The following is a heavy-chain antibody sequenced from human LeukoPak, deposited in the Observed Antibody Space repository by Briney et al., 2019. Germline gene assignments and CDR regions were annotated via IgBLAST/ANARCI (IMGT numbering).Heavy chain of an antibody. D-gene: IGHD6-19*01. CDR1: GYTFTGYY. CDR2: INPNSGGT. Sequence: GAPVKVSCKASGYTFTGYYMHWVRQAPGQGLEWMGWINPNSGGTNYAQKFQGRVTMTRDTSISTAYMELSRLRSDDTAVYYCARGAVAGTDYYYYGMDVWGQGTTVTVPS. V-gene: IGHV1-2*02. CDR3: ARGAVAGTDYYYYGMDV. J-gene: IGHJ6*02.